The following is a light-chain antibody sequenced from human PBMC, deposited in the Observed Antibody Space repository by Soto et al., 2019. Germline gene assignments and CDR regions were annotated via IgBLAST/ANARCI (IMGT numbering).Light chain of an antibody. V-gene: IGLV2-23*01. J-gene: IGLJ1*01. CDR3: CSYAGDSPDV. CDR1: SSDVGRYNL. CDR2: EGN. Sequence: QSALTKPASVSGSPGQAITISCTGTSSDVGRYNLASWYQHHPGKAPKLMIYEGNKRPSGVSNRFSGSKSGNTASLTISGLQAEDEADYYCCSYAGDSPDVFGSVTKLTVL.